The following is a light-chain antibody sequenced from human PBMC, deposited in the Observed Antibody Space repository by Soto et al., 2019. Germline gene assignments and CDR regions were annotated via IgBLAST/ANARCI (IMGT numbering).Light chain of an antibody. CDR2: GPS. Sequence: IVLTQSPCTLALSPGERATLPCRASQRVSSSYLAWYQKKPGHAPRILIYGPSSRATGIPGRFSGSGAGTNFALTIRRLEPEYFAVYYCQQFRTCGQGTKVDIK. CDR1: QRVSSSY. CDR3: QQFRT. J-gene: IGKJ1*01. V-gene: IGKV3-20*01.